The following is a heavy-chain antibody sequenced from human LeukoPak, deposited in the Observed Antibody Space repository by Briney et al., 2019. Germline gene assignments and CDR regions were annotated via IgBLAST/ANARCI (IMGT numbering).Heavy chain of an antibody. Sequence: SETLCLTCTVSGDSISSYSWTWIRQPPGKGLEWIGFISYSGSTRYNASFEGRVTISIDTSNNQFSMKLTSVTAADTARYYCARVGRGVHTWGSYSFDQWGQGALVTVSS. CDR3: ARVGRGVHTWGSYSFDQ. D-gene: IGHD3-16*01. J-gene: IGHJ4*02. CDR2: ISYSGST. V-gene: IGHV4-59*01. CDR1: GDSISSYS.